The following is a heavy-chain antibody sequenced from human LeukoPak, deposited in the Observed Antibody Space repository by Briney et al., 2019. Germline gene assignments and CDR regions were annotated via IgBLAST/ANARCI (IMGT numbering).Heavy chain of an antibody. V-gene: IGHV4-39*06. J-gene: IGHJ3*02. CDR3: AREDDTIADNTFDI. D-gene: IGHD6-13*01. Sequence: PSETLSLTCAVSGGSISSNRYYWGWIPQAPGEGLEWVGSVHDSGNTFYNPSLSRRVTNPLDPSKNHFPLQVHSVTAADTAVYYCAREDDTIADNTFDIWGQGTVVTVSS. CDR2: VHDSGNT. CDR1: GGSISSNRYY.